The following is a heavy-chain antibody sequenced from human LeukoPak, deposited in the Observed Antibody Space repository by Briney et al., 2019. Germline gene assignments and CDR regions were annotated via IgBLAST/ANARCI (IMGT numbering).Heavy chain of an antibody. V-gene: IGHV3-74*01. D-gene: IGHD1-20*01. J-gene: IGHJ4*02. CDR3: AKGYNWNDNSCKDY. CDR1: GFTFSSYG. CDR2: INSDGSSR. Sequence: GGSLRLSCAASGFTFSSYGMSWVRQAPGKGLEWVSCINSDGSSRSYADSVKGRFTISRDNAKNTLDLQMNSLRAEDTALYYCAKGYNWNDNSCKDYWGQGTLVTVSS.